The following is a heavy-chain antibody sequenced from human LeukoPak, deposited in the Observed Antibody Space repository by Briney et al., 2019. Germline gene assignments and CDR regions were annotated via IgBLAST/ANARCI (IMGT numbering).Heavy chain of an antibody. D-gene: IGHD6-19*01. J-gene: IGHJ4*02. CDR1: GGSFSSNSYY. V-gene: IGHV4-39*01. CDR2: IYYSGST. Sequence: SETLSLTCTASGGSFSSNSYYWGWIRPPPGKGLVWFGSIYYSGSTHYNPVLKSRVTISGDTSKDQSSLKLSSVTAAYTAVYYCAREYSSGWDYFDYWGQETLVTVSS. CDR3: AREYSSGWDYFDY.